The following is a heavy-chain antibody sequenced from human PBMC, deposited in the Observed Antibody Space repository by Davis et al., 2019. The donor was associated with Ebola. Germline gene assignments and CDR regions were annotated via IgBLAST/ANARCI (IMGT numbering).Heavy chain of an antibody. CDR3: AKAYSSSYYYGMDV. CDR1: GFTFSSYG. V-gene: IGHV3-33*06. J-gene: IGHJ6*02. CDR2: IWYDGSNK. Sequence: PGGSLRLSCAASGFTFSSYGMHWVRQAPGKGLEWVAVIWYDGSNKYYADSVKGRFTISRDNSKNTLYLQMNSLRAEDTAVYYCAKAYSSSYYYGMDVWGQGTTVTVSS. D-gene: IGHD6-6*01.